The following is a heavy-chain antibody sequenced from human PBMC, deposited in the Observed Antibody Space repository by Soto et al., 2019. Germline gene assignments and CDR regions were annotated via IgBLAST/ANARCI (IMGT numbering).Heavy chain of an antibody. J-gene: IGHJ4*02. CDR1: GFTFSNAW. V-gene: IGHV3-15*01. Sequence: GGSLRLSCAASGFTFSNAWMSWVRQAPGKGLEWVGRIKSKTDGGTTDYAAPVKGRFTISRDDSKNTLYLQMNSLKTEDTAVYYCTTVMIIFGGVIVEDYYFDYWGQGTLVTVSS. CDR2: IKSKTDGGTT. D-gene: IGHD3-16*02. CDR3: TTVMIIFGGVIVEDYYFDY.